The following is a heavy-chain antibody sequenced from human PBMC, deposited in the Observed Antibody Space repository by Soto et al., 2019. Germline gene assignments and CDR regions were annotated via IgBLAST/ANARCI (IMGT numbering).Heavy chain of an antibody. CDR2: VYYTGTT. CDR1: GGSIDSYY. CDR3: ARLGGYYQSLDS. V-gene: IGHV4-59*08. J-gene: IGHJ5*01. D-gene: IGHD3-22*01. Sequence: SETLSLTCTVSGGSIDSYYWTWIRQPPGKGLEWIGYVYYTGTTTYSPSLKSRVTISVDTSMNQISLKLSSVTAADTAFYYCARLGGYYQSLDSWGQGTLVTVSS.